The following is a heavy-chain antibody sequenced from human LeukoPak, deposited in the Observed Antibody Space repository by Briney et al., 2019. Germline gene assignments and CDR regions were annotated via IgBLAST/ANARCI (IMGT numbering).Heavy chain of an antibody. Sequence: SETLSLTCTVSGGSISSHYWSWIRQSPGKGLEWIGYIYYSGSTNYNPSLKSRVTISVDTSKNQFSLKLRSVTAADTAVYYCARVTGYRIEDYFDYWGQGTLVTVSS. CDR2: IYYSGST. D-gene: IGHD6-13*01. CDR3: ARVTGYRIEDYFDY. V-gene: IGHV4-59*11. J-gene: IGHJ4*02. CDR1: GGSISSHY.